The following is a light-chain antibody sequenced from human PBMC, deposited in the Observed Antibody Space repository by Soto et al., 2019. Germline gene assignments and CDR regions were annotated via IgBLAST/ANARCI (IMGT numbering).Light chain of an antibody. Sequence: QSVLTQPPSASGTPGQRVTISCSGSSSNIGRNTVNWYQQLPGRAPKLLIYSNHQRPSGVPDRFSGSRSGTSASLAISGLQSEDEADYHCAAWDDSLTAYVFGTGTKLTVL. CDR1: SSNIGRNT. J-gene: IGLJ1*01. CDR3: AAWDDSLTAYV. CDR2: SNH. V-gene: IGLV1-44*01.